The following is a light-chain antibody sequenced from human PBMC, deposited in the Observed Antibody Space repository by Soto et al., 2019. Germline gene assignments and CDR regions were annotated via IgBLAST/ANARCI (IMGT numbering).Light chain of an antibody. CDR1: QSVLYSSNNKNY. CDR3: QQYYSPPPLT. J-gene: IGKJ4*01. Sequence: DIVMTQSPDSLAVSLGERATINCKSSQSVLYSSNNKNYLAWYQQKAGQPPKLLIYWASTRESGVLDRCSGRGSGTDFTLTISSLQAEDVAVYCCQQYYSPPPLTFGGGTKVEIQ. V-gene: IGKV4-1*01. CDR2: WAS.